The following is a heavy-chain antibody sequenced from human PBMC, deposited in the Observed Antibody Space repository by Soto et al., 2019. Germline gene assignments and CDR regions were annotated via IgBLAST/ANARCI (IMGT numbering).Heavy chain of an antibody. J-gene: IGHJ6*02. CDR3: AGAAVAGTRDYYYYGMDV. CDR1: GGTFSSYA. V-gene: IGHV1-69*06. CDR2: IIPIFGTA. D-gene: IGHD6-19*01. Sequence: QVQLVQSGAEVKKPGSSVKVSCKASGGTFSSYAISWVRQAPGQGLEWMGGIIPIFGTANYAQKFQGRVTITAEKSTSTAYMELGSLRAEDTAVYYFAGAAVAGTRDYYYYGMDVWGQGTTVTVSS.